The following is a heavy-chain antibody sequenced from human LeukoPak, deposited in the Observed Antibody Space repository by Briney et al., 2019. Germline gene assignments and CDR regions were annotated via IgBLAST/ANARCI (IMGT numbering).Heavy chain of an antibody. CDR2: IYYSGST. CDR3: ARDGENYYKNYGLDV. V-gene: IGHV4-59*12. D-gene: IGHD3-10*01. CDR1: GGSISSYY. J-gene: IGHJ6*02. Sequence: PSETLSLTCTVSGGSISSYYWSWIRQPPGKGLEWIGYIYYSGSTNYNPSLKSRVTISLDTSKNQFSLKLGSVTAADTAVYYCARDGENYYKNYGLDVWGQGTTVTVSS.